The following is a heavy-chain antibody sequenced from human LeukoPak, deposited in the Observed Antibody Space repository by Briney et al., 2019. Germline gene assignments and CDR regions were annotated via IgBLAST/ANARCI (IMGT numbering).Heavy chain of an antibody. D-gene: IGHD6-13*01. V-gene: IGHV3-23*01. CDR3: AKTKPYGTTWYGGID. CDR1: GFTISSYS. CDR2: IRESGGST. J-gene: IGHJ4*02. Sequence: GGSLRLSCAASGFTISSYSMNWVRQAPGKGLEWVSAIRESGGSTHYADSVKGRFTISRDNSKNTLYLQMNSLRAEDTAVYYCAKTKPYGTTWYGGIDWGQGALVTVSS.